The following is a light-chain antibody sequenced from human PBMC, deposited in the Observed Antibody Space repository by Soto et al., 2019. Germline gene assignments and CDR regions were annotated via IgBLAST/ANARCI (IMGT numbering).Light chain of an antibody. CDR3: SSYAGGNNVV. Sequence: QSALTQPPSASGSPGQSVTISCTGTSSDVGGYNYVSWYQQHPGKAPKLMIHEVSKRPSGVPDRFSGSKSGNTASLTVSGLQVEDEADYYCSSYAGGNNVVFGGGTKLTVL. CDR1: SSDVGGYNY. J-gene: IGLJ2*01. CDR2: EVS. V-gene: IGLV2-8*01.